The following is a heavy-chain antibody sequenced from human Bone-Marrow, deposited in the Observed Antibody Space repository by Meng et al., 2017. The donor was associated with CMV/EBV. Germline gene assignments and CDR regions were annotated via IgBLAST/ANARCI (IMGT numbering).Heavy chain of an antibody. CDR2: ISSSGSTI. J-gene: IGHJ4*02. D-gene: IGHD3-10*01. CDR3: ARDRGRGLDY. V-gene: IGHV3-48*04. Sequence: GESLKISCAASGFTFSSYSMNWVRQAPGKGLEWVSYISSSGSTIYYADSVKGRFTISRDNAKNSLYLQMNSLRAEDTAVYYCARDRGRGLDYWGQGTLVTVSS. CDR1: GFTFSSYS.